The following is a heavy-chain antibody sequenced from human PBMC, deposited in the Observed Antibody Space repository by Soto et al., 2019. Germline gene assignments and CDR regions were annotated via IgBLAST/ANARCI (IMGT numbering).Heavy chain of an antibody. D-gene: IGHD3-16*02. J-gene: IGHJ5*02. Sequence: SETLSLTCTVSGGSISSYYWSWIRQPPGKGLEWIGYIYYSGSTNYNPSLKSRVTISVDTSKNQFSLKLSSVTAADTAVYYCARDSSGDYVWGSYRYTNWFDPWGQGTLVTVSS. V-gene: IGHV4-59*01. CDR1: GGSISSYY. CDR3: ARDSSGDYVWGSYRYTNWFDP. CDR2: IYYSGST.